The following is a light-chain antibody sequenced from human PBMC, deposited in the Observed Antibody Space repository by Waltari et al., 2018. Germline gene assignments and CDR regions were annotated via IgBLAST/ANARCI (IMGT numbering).Light chain of an antibody. J-gene: IGKJ2*01. Sequence: DIVMTQTPLSSPVTLGQPASISFRSSQLLVHSDGNTYLSWLQQRPGQPPRLLIYKMSNRFSGVPDRFSGSGAGTDFTLKISRVEAEDVGVYYCMQATQFPPYTFGQGTKLEIK. CDR3: MQATQFPPYT. CDR1: QLLVHSDGNTY. V-gene: IGKV2-24*01. CDR2: KMS.